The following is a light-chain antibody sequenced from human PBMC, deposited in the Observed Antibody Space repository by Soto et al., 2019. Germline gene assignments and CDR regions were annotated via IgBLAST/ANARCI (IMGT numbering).Light chain of an antibody. V-gene: IGLV1-47*01. CDR2: RND. CDR3: ATWDGSLSGYVV. Sequence: QSVLTQPPSASGTPGLRVTISCSGSSSNIGSNYVYWYQQLPETAPKLLIYRNDQRPSGVPDRFSGSKSGTSASLAISGLRSEDEDDYYCATWDGSLSGYVVFGGGTQLTVL. CDR1: SSNIGSNY. J-gene: IGLJ2*01.